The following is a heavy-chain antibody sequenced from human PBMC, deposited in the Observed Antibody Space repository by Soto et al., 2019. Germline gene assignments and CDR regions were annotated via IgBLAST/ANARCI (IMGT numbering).Heavy chain of an antibody. CDR2: IYYSGST. Sequence: SETLSLTCTVSGGSISSSSYYWGWIRQPPGKGLEWIGYIYYSGSTNYNPSLKSRVTISVDTSKNQFSLKLSSVTAADTAVYYCARTYGSGSYSTFDFWGQGTLVTVSS. CDR3: ARTYGSGSYSTFDF. D-gene: IGHD3-10*01. CDR1: GGSISSSSYY. V-gene: IGHV4-61*05. J-gene: IGHJ4*02.